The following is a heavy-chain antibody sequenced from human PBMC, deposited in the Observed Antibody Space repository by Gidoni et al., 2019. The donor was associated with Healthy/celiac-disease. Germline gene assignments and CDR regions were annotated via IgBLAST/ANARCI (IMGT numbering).Heavy chain of an antibody. CDR3: ARGVIVATRYFDY. CDR1: AGPFSGYY. Sequence: QVQLLQWGAGLLKPSETLSLTCAVYAGPFSGYYCRLIRQPPGKGLEWIGEINHSGSTNYNPSLKSRFTISVDTSKNQFSLKLSSVTAADTAVYYCARGVIVATRYFDYWGQGTLVTVSS. J-gene: IGHJ4*02. D-gene: IGHD5-12*01. V-gene: IGHV4-34*01. CDR2: INHSGST.